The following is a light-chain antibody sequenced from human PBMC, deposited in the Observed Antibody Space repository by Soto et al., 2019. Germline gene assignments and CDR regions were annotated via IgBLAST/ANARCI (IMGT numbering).Light chain of an antibody. Sequence: QSVLTQPPSASGSPGQSVTISCTGTSSDVGGYNYVSWYQQHPGKAPKLMIYDVTKRPSGVPDRFSGSKSGNTASLTVSGLQAEDEADYYCCSYAGSYTHVVFGGGTKLTVL. CDR2: DVT. J-gene: IGLJ2*01. CDR3: CSYAGSYTHVV. CDR1: SSDVGGYNY. V-gene: IGLV2-8*01.